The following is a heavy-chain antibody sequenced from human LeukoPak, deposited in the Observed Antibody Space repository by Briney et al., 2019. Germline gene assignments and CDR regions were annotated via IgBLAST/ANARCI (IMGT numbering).Heavy chain of an antibody. CDR1: GYTFTSYG. V-gene: IGHV1-18*01. J-gene: IGHJ4*02. Sequence: ASVKVSCKASGYTFTSYGISWVRQAPGQGLEWMGWISAYNGNTNYAQKLQGRVTITTDTSTSTAYMELRSLRSDDTAVYYCARDTLTVDYYYDSSGYAYWGQGTLVTVSS. CDR3: ARDTLTVDYYYDSSGYAY. D-gene: IGHD3-22*01. CDR2: ISAYNGNT.